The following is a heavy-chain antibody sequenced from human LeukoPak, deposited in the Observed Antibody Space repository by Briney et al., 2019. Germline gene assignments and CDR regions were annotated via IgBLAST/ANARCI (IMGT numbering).Heavy chain of an antibody. V-gene: IGHV5-51*01. Sequence: GESLKISCKGSGYSFTSYWIGWVRQMPGKGLEWMGIIYPGDSDTRYSPSFQGQVTISADKSISTAYLQWSSLKASDTAMYYCARQPHPLILWELRMRAFDIWGQGTMVTVSS. CDR3: ARQPHPLILWELRMRAFDI. D-gene: IGHD1-26*01. J-gene: IGHJ3*02. CDR1: GYSFTSYW. CDR2: IYPGDSDT.